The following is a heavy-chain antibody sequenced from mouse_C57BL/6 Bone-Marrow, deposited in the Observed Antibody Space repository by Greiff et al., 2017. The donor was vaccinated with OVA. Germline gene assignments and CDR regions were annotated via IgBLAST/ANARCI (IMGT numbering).Heavy chain of an antibody. D-gene: IGHD2-1*01. Sequence: QVQLQQPGAELVRPGTSVTLSCKASGYTFTSYWMHWVKQRPGQGLEWIGVIDPSDSYTNYNQKFKGKATMTVDTSSSTAYMQLSSLTSEDSAVYYWARSLGNPYYYAMDYWGQGTSVTVSS. CDR3: ARSLGNPYYYAMDY. CDR1: GYTFTSYW. V-gene: IGHV1-59*01. J-gene: IGHJ4*01. CDR2: IDPSDSYT.